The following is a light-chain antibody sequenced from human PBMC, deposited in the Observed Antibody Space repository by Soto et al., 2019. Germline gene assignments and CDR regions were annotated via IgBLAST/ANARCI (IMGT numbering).Light chain of an antibody. Sequence: QSALTQPASVSWSPGQSITISCTGTSSDIGGYNYVSWYQLHPNKAPKLIIYEVSNRPSGVSNRFSGSKSGNTASLTISGLQAEDEADYYCSSYTSSTAYVFGTGTKVTVL. CDR3: SSYTSSTAYV. CDR1: SSDIGGYNY. CDR2: EVS. V-gene: IGLV2-14*01. J-gene: IGLJ1*01.